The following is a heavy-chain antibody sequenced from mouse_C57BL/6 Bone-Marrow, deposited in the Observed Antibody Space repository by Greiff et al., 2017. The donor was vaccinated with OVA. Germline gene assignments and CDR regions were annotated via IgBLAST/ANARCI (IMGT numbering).Heavy chain of an antibody. Sequence: EVMLVESGGDLVKPGGSLKLSCAASGFTFSSYGMSWVRQTPDKRLEWVATISSGGSYTYYPDSVKGRFTISRDNAKNTLYLQMSSLKSEDTAMYYCARHERDYDGYYLFAYWGQGTLVTVSA. CDR1: GFTFSSYG. CDR3: ARHERDYDGYYLFAY. V-gene: IGHV5-6*01. CDR2: ISSGGSYT. D-gene: IGHD2-3*01. J-gene: IGHJ3*01.